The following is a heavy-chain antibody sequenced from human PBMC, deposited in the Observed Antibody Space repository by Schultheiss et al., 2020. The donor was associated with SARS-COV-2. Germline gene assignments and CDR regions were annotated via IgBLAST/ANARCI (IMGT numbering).Heavy chain of an antibody. CDR2: ISYDGSNK. Sequence: GGSLRLSCAASGFTVSSNYMSWVRQAPGKGLEWVAVISYDGSNKYYADSVKGRFTISRDNSKNTLYLQMNSLRAEDTAVYYCAREIFGVVIRVYGMDVWGQGTTVTVSS. CDR1: GFTVSSNY. V-gene: IGHV3-30-3*01. CDR3: AREIFGVVIRVYGMDV. J-gene: IGHJ6*02. D-gene: IGHD3-3*01.